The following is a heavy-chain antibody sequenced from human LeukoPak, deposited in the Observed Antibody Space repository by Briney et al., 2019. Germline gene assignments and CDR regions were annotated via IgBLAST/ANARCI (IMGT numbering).Heavy chain of an antibody. Sequence: GGSLRLSCAASGFTFSSYWMSWVRQAPGKGVEWVANIKQDGSEKYYVDSVKGRITISRDNAKNSLYLQMSSLRAEDTAVYYCARDAGQQPHDYWGQGTLVTVSS. CDR3: ARDAGQQPHDY. CDR2: IKQDGSEK. D-gene: IGHD6-13*01. CDR1: GFTFSSYW. J-gene: IGHJ4*02. V-gene: IGHV3-7*05.